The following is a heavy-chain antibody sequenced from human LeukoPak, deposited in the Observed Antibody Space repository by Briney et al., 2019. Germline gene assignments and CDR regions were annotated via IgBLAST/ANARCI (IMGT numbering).Heavy chain of an antibody. V-gene: IGHV3-66*01. J-gene: IGHJ6*02. CDR1: GFTFSSNY. CDR3: ARATRIVGATASGYYYGMDV. CDR2: IYSGGST. Sequence: PGGSLRLSCAASGFTFSSNYMSWVRQASGKGLEWVSVIYSGGSTYYADSVKGRFTISRDNSKNTLYLQMNSLRAEDTAVYYCARATRIVGATASGYYYGMDVWGQGTTVTVSS. D-gene: IGHD1-26*01.